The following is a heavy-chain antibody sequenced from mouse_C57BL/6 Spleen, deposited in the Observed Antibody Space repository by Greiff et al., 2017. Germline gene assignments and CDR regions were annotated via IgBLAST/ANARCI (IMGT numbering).Heavy chain of an antibody. Sequence: QVQLQQSGAELVKPGASVKISCKASGYAFSSYWMNWVKQRPGKGLEWIGQIYPGDGDTNYNGKFKGKATLTADKSSSTVYMQLSSLTSEDSAVYFCYYYGSSYYAMDYWGQGTSVTVSS. CDR1: GYAFSSYW. CDR2: IYPGDGDT. J-gene: IGHJ4*01. D-gene: IGHD1-1*01. V-gene: IGHV1-80*01. CDR3: YYYGSSYYAMDY.